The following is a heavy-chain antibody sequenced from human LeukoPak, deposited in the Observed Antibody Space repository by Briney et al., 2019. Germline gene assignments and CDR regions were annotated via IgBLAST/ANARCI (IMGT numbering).Heavy chain of an antibody. CDR3: ARGGYTYDI. CDR1: EFTFTSYW. Sequence: GGSLRLSCAAFEFTFTSYWMTWVRQAPGKGLEWVANIKQDGSEKNYVDSVKGRFTISRDNAKNSLYLQMNSLRGEDTAVYYCARGGYTYDIWGQGTLVTVSS. V-gene: IGHV3-7*01. D-gene: IGHD5-18*01. CDR2: IKQDGSEK. J-gene: IGHJ4*02.